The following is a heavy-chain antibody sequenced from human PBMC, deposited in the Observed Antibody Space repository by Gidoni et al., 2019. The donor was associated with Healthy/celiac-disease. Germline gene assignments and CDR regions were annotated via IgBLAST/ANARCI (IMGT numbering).Heavy chain of an antibody. CDR1: RYTFTSYG. V-gene: IGHV1-18*01. J-gene: IGHJ4*02. D-gene: IGHD3-22*01. Sequence: QVQLVQSGAEVKKPAASVKVSCKASRYTFTSYGISWVRQAPGQGLEWMGWISAYNGNTNNAQKLQGRVTMTTDTSTSTAYMELRSLRSDDTAVYYCARDQLAYYDSSGYFDYWGQGTLVTVSS. CDR2: ISAYNGNT. CDR3: ARDQLAYYDSSGYFDY.